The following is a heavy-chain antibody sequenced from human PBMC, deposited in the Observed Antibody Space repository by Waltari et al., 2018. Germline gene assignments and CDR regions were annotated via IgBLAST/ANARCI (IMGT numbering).Heavy chain of an antibody. Sequence: KASGYTFIRYVMTWMRHPPGQGLEWMGWINTNTGNPTYAQGFTGRFVFSLDTSVSTAYLQISSLKAEDTAVYYCASPSDTAMGLGGMDVWGQGTTVTVSS. CDR2: INTNTGNP. D-gene: IGHD5-18*01. CDR1: GYTFIRYV. V-gene: IGHV7-4-1*02. CDR3: ASPSDTAMGLGGMDV. J-gene: IGHJ6*02.